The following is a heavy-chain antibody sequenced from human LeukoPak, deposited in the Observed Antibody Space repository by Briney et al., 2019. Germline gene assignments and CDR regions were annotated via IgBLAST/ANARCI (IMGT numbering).Heavy chain of an antibody. J-gene: IGHJ6*03. CDR3: ARTHVWVYYYMDV. V-gene: IGHV1-2*02. Sequence: ASVKVSCKASGYTFTGYYMHWVRQAPGQGLEWMGWINPNSGGTNYAQKFQGRVTMTRDTSTSTAYMELSRLRSDDTAVYYCARTHVWVYYYMDVWGKGTTVTVSS. D-gene: IGHD6-13*01. CDR2: INPNSGGT. CDR1: GYTFTGYY.